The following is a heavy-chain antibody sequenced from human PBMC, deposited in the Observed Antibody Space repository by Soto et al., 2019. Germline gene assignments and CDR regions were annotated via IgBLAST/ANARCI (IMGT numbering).Heavy chain of an antibody. CDR3: ARSHTPDWFDP. J-gene: IGHJ5*02. CDR1: GGSISSGGYY. V-gene: IGHV4-31*03. Sequence: SETLSLTCTVSGGSISSGGYYWSWIRQHPGKGLEWIGYIYYSGSTYYNPSLKSRVTISVDTSKNQFSLKLISVTAADTAVYYCARSHTPDWFDPWGQGTLVTVSS. CDR2: IYYSGST.